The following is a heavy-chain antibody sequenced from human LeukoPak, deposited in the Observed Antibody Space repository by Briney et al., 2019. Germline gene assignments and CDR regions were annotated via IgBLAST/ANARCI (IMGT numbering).Heavy chain of an antibody. CDR2: IIPILNIA. CDR1: GDTFSSYG. V-gene: IGHV1-69*10. Sequence: AVKVSCKASGDTFSSYGISWVRQAPGQGLEWMGRIIPILNIANYAQKFQGRVTITADKSTSIAYMELTRLRYEGAAVYYCARDVVEMATFDYWGQGSLVTVSS. J-gene: IGHJ4*02. CDR3: ARDVVEMATFDY. D-gene: IGHD5-24*01.